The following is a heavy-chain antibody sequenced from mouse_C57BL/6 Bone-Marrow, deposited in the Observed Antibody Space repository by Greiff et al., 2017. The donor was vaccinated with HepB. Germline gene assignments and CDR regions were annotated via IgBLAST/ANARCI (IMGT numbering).Heavy chain of an antibody. V-gene: IGHV14-3*01. Sequence: VQLKQSVAELVRPGASVKLSCTASGFYIKNTYMHWVKQRPEQGLEWIGRIDPANGNTKYAPKFQGKATITADTSSNTAYLQLSSLTSEDTAIYYCARGYYGSSYAMDYWGQGTSVTVSS. D-gene: IGHD1-1*01. CDR1: GFYIKNTY. CDR2: IDPANGNT. J-gene: IGHJ4*01. CDR3: ARGYYGSSYAMDY.